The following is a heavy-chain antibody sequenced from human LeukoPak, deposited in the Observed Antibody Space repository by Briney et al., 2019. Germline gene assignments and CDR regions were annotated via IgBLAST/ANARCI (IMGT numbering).Heavy chain of an antibody. CDR1: GFSFSAAW. CDR3: VDLGYSD. J-gene: IGHJ4*02. V-gene: IGHV3-7*01. CDR2: IKNDGSDK. D-gene: IGHD5-12*01. Sequence: GGSLRLSRAASGFSFSAAWMTWVRQAPGKGLEWVATIKNDGSDKYYVDSVKGRFTLSRDNAKNLVYLQMNSLRVEDTAVYYCVDLGYSDGGQGTLVTVSS.